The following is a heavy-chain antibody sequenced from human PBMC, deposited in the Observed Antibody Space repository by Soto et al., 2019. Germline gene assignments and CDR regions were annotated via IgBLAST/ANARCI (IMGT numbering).Heavy chain of an antibody. D-gene: IGHD6-19*01. CDR2: ISAYNGNT. V-gene: IGHV1-18*01. CDR3: ARDRYRYSSGCPSTDY. J-gene: IGHJ4*02. CDR1: GYTFTSYG. Sequence: QVQLVQSGAEVKKPGASVKVSCKASGYTFTSYGISWVRQAPGQGLEWMGWISAYNGNTNYAQKPQGRVTMTTDTSTSTAYMELRSLRSDDTAVYYCARDRYRYSSGCPSTDYWGQGTLVTVSS.